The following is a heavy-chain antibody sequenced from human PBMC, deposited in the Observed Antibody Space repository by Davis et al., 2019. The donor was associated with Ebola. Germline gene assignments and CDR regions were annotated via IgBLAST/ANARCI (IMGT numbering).Heavy chain of an antibody. CDR1: GFTFSSYW. CDR3: ARASGQGSGWYARFDY. J-gene: IGHJ4*02. Sequence: GESPKISCAVSGFTFSSYWMSWVRQAPGKGLEWVANIKQDGSEKYYVDSVKGRFTISRDNAKNSLFLQMNGLRAEDTAVYYCARASGQGSGWYARFDYWGQGTLVTVSS. V-gene: IGHV3-7*01. CDR2: IKQDGSEK. D-gene: IGHD6-19*01.